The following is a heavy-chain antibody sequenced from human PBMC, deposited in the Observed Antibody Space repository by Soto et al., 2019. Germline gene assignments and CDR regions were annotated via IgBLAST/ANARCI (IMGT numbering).Heavy chain of an antibody. V-gene: IGHV1-69*01. CDR1: GGTFSSYT. J-gene: IGHJ6*02. CDR3: ARSEGSSTSLEIYYYYYYGMDV. Sequence: QVQLVQSGAEVKKPGSSVKVSCKASGGTFSSYTISWVRQAPGQGLEWMGGIIPISGTANYAQKFQGRATITADEYTSTAYMETSSPRSEDTAVYYCARSEGSSTSLEIYYYYYYGMDVWGQGTTVTVSS. D-gene: IGHD2-2*01. CDR2: IIPISGTA.